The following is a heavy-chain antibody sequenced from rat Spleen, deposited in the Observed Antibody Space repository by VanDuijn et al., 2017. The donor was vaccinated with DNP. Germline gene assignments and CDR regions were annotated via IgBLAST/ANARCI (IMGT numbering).Heavy chain of an antibody. V-gene: IGHV2S12*01. Sequence: QVQLKESGPGLVQPSQTLSLTCTVSGFSLTSYHVHWVRQPPGKGLEWIAAISNGGSTYYNSPLKSRLSISRDTSKSQVFLRMNSLQTEDTAIYFCTRETGFDYWGQGVMVAVSS. CDR1: GFSLTSYH. D-gene: IGHD5-1*01. J-gene: IGHJ2*01. CDR2: ISNGGST. CDR3: TRETGFDY.